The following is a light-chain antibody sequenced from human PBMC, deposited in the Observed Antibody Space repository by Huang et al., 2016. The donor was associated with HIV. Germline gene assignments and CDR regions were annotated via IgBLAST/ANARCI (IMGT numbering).Light chain of an antibody. V-gene: IGKV2-30*01. J-gene: IGKJ1*01. CDR1: QSLVSSDGNTY. CDR2: QGS. CDR3: MQGTHWPGT. Sequence: DVVMTQLPLSLPVALGQPASIFCKSSQSLVSSDGNTYLNWFQQRPGQPPRSLIYQGSNRDTGVPDRFSGSGSGTHFALRINRVEAEDVAIYYCMQGTHWPGTFGQGTKMEI.